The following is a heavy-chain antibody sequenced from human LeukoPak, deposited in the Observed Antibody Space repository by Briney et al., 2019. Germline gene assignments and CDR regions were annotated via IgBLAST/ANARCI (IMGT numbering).Heavy chain of an antibody. D-gene: IGHD5-12*01. CDR2: IYSTGST. V-gene: IGHV4-61*02. CDR1: GGSISSGSYY. J-gene: IGHJ4*02. Sequence: PSETLSLTCTVSGGSISSGSYYWSWIRQPAGKGLEWIGRIYSTGSTNYNPSLKSRVTISVDTSKNQFSLKLSSVTAADTAVYYCARSGSGYLRYYFDYWGQGTLVTVSS. CDR3: ARSGSGYLRYYFDY.